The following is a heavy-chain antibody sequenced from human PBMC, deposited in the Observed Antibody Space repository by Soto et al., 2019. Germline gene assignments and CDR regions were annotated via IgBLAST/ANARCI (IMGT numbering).Heavy chain of an antibody. Sequence: QVQLQESCPGLVKPSGTLSLTCTVSGGSVSSHWWSWVRQPPGKGLEWIGEMHHSGRTNYNPSLKSRVTISIDKSTNQFSLNLSSVTAADTAVYYCAREGDRGFSCGYWGQGTLVTVSS. CDR2: MHHSGRT. D-gene: IGHD5-18*01. J-gene: IGHJ4*02. V-gene: IGHV4-4*02. CDR1: GGSVSSHW. CDR3: AREGDRGFSCGY.